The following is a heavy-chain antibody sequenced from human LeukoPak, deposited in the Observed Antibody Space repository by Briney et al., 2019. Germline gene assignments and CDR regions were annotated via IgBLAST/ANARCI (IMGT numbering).Heavy chain of an antibody. D-gene: IGHD4-23*01. CDR1: GGSISSYY. CDR2: IYYSGST. CDR3: AFSRWQGVEY. V-gene: IGHV4-59*01. Sequence: PSETLSLTWTVSGGSISSYYWSWVRQPPGKGLEWIGYIYYSGSTNYNPSLKSRVTISVDTSKNQFSLKLSSVTAADTAVYYCAFSRWQGVEYWGQGTLVTVSS. J-gene: IGHJ4*02.